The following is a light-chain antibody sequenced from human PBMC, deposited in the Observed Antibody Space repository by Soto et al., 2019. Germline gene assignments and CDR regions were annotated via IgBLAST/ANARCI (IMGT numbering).Light chain of an antibody. V-gene: IGKV3-20*01. J-gene: IGKJ1*01. CDR2: GAS. Sequence: EILLTQSPGPLSLSPGERATLSCRASQSVSSSYLAWYQQKPGQAPRLLIYGASSRATGIRDRFSGSGSGTDFTLTISGLEPEDFAVYYCQQYGSSPKTFGQGTKVEIK. CDR1: QSVSSSY. CDR3: QQYGSSPKT.